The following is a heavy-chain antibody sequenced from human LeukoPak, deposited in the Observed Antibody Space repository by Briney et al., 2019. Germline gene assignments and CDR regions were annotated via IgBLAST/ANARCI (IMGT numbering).Heavy chain of an antibody. J-gene: IGHJ4*02. CDR3: ARDLYGSSKDY. CDR1: GFTFSTYW. D-gene: IGHD6-6*01. CDR2: IKQDGSEK. V-gene: IGHV3-7*05. Sequence: PGGSLRLSCAASGFTFSTYWMSWVRQAPGKGLEWVANIKQDGSEKYYVDSVKGRFTISRDNAKNSLYLQMNSLRAEDTAVYYCARDLYGSSKDYWGQGTLVTVSS.